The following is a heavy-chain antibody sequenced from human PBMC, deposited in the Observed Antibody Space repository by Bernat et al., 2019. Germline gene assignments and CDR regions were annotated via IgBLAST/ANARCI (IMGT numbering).Heavy chain of an antibody. V-gene: IGHV3-30*02. Sequence: QVQLVESGGGVVQPGGSLRLSCGASGFTFSTYGMHWVRQAPGKGLEWVAFIRYDGTNKYYADSVKGRFTISRDNSKNSLYLQMNSLRVEDTAVYYCTTSNGHLDHWGQGILVTVSS. J-gene: IGHJ4*02. CDR2: IRYDGTNK. CDR1: GFTFSTYG. CDR3: TTSNGHLDH. D-gene: IGHD2-8*01.